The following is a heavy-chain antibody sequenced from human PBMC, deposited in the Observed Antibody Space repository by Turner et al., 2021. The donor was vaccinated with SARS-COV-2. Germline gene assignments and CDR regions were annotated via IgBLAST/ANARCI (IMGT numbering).Heavy chain of an antibody. CDR2: ISGSGGST. CDR1: RVTFSSDA. Sequence: EVQLLGPVGGLVQPEVTLIPSCSAARVTFSSDAMSGVSQAPGKGLEWVSTISGSGGSTYYADSVKGRFTISRDNSKDTLYLQMNSLRAEDTAVYYCALYDGFGEDINYYYYYGMDVWSQGTTVTVSS. CDR3: ALYDGFGEDINYYYYYGMDV. D-gene: IGHD3-10*01. J-gene: IGHJ6*02. V-gene: IGHV3-23*01.